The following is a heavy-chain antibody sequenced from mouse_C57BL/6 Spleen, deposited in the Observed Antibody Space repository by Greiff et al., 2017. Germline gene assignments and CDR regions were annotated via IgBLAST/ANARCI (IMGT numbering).Heavy chain of an antibody. J-gene: IGHJ3*01. CDR3: AREYYGSSYETY. CDR1: GFTFSSYA. Sequence: EVQGVESGGGLVKPGGSLKLSCAASGFTFSSYAMSWVRQTPVKRLEWVATISDGGSYTYYPDNVKGRFTISRDNAKNNLYLQMSHLKSEDTAMYYCAREYYGSSYETYWGQGTLVTVSA. D-gene: IGHD1-1*01. CDR2: ISDGGSYT. V-gene: IGHV5-4*01.